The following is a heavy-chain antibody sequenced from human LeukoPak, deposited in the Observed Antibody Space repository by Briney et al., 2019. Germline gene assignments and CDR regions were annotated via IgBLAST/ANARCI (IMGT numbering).Heavy chain of an antibody. V-gene: IGHV1-2*06. CDR1: GYTFTGYY. CDR2: INLNSGGT. CDR3: AREDFDY. Sequence: GASVKVSCKASGYTFTGYYLNWVRQAPGQGLEWMGRINLNSGGTNYAQNFQGRVTMTRDTSISTAYMELNRPRFDDTAVYYCAREDFDYWGQGTLVTVSS. J-gene: IGHJ4*02.